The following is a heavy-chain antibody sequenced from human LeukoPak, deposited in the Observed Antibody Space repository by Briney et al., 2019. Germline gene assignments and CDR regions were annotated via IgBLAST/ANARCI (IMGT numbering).Heavy chain of an antibody. D-gene: IGHD6-13*01. J-gene: IGHJ4*02. CDR2: ISSSGSTI. CDR3: ARVRGSSSHNYNFDY. CDR1: GFTFSDYY. V-gene: IGHV3-11*01. Sequence: GGSLRLSCAASGFTFSDYYMSWIRQAPGKGLEWVSYISSSGSTIYYADSVKGRFTISRDNAKNSLYLQMNSLRAEDTAVYYCARVRGSSSHNYNFDYWGQGTLVTVSS.